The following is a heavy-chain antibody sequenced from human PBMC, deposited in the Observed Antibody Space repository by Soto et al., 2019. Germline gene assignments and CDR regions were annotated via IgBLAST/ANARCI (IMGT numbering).Heavy chain of an antibody. Sequence: GGSLRLSCAASGFTFSSYAMSWVRQAPGKGLEWVSAISASGGSTYYADSVKGRFTISRDNSKNTLYLQMNSLRAEDTAVYYCAKDRRGKLLLSGPLDYWGQGTLVTVSS. V-gene: IGHV3-23*01. J-gene: IGHJ4*02. D-gene: IGHD2-2*01. CDR3: AKDRRGKLLLSGPLDY. CDR2: ISASGGST. CDR1: GFTFSSYA.